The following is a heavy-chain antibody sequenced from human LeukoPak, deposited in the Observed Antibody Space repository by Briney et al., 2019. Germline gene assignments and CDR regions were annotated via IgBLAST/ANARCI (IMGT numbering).Heavy chain of an antibody. J-gene: IGHJ3*02. CDR1: GGSISSYY. CDR2: IYYSGRT. D-gene: IGHD4-23*01. CDR3: ARLRWPNAFDI. V-gene: IGHV4-59*01. Sequence: PSETLSLTCTVSGGSISSYYWSWIRQPPGKGLEWIGYIYYSGRTNYNPSLKGRVTISVDTSKNQFSLKLSSVTAADTAVYYCARLRWPNAFDIWGQGKMVTVSS.